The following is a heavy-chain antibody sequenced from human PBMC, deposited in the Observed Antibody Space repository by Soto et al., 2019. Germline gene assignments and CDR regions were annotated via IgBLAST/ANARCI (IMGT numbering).Heavy chain of an antibody. D-gene: IGHD3-3*01. CDR3: AREQFTFFGVVNAD. CDR2: ISPSNGNT. V-gene: IGHV1-18*01. J-gene: IGHJ1*01. Sequence: QVQLMQSGPEVKKPGDSVKVSCKASGYAFRDYGISWVRQAPGQGLEYMGWISPSNGNTNYAPSFQDRVTMTTDTSTTTVFMDLANLRSDDTAVYYCAREQFTFFGVVNADWGQCTLVTVSS. CDR1: GYAFRDYG.